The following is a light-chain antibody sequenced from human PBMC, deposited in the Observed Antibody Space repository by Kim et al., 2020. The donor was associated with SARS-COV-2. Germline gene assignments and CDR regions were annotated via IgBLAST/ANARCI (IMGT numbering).Light chain of an antibody. CDR2: DAF. V-gene: IGKV3-15*01. Sequence: VSPGERAALSCRASQSLSSNLAWYQQKPGQAPRLLIYDAFTRATGIPARFSGSGSGIEFTLTISSLQSEDFALYYCQQYNNWPFTFGPGTKVDIK. CDR3: QQYNNWPFT. CDR1: QSLSSN. J-gene: IGKJ3*01.